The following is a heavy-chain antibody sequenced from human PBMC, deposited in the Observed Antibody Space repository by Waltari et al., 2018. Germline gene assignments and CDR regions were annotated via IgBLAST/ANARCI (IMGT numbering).Heavy chain of an antibody. J-gene: IGHJ6*02. V-gene: IGHV1-58*01. CDR3: ATHGPPITMIVVVTNYYGMDV. CDR2: IVVGSGNT. CDR1: GFTFTGSA. D-gene: IGHD3-22*01. Sequence: QMQLVQSGPEVKKPGTSVKVSCKASGFTFTGSAVQWVRQARGQRLEWIGWIVVGSGNTKYAQKFQERVTITRDMSTSTAYMELSSLRSEDTAVYYCATHGPPITMIVVVTNYYGMDVWGQGTTVTVSS.